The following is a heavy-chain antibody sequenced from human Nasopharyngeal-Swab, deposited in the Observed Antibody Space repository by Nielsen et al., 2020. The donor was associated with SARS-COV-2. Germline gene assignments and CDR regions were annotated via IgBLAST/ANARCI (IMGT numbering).Heavy chain of an antibody. J-gene: IGHJ4*02. CDR3: TKGAWLGD. CDR2: IYGGDGRT. D-gene: IGHD5-24*01. Sequence: GESLKISCAASGFIFSTYDMSWVRQAPGKGLEWVSVIYGGDGRTVHADAVKGRFTISRDNSKNMLYLQMNSLRAEDTAVYYCTKGAWLGDWGQGTLVTVSS. CDR1: GFIFSTYD. V-gene: IGHV3-23*03.